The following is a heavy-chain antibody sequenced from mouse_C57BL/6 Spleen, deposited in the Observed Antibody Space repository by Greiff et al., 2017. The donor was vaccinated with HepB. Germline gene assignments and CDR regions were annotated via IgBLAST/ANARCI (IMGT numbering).Heavy chain of an antibody. V-gene: IGHV1-55*01. Sequence: VQLQQPGAELVKPGASVKMSCKASGYTFTSYWITWVKQRPGQGLEWIGDIDPGSGSTNYNEKFKSKATLTVDTSSSTAYMQLSSLTSEDSGVYYCARKGTVVPRFACWGKGTLVTVSA. J-gene: IGHJ3*01. CDR3: ARKGTVVPRFAC. D-gene: IGHD1-1*01. CDR1: GYTFTSYW. CDR2: IDPGSGST.